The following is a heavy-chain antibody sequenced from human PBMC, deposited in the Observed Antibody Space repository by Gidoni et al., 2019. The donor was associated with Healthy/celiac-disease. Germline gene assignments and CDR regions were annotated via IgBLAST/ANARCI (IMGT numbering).Heavy chain of an antibody. V-gene: IGHV4-34*01. CDR3: ARGLGY. CDR2: INHSGST. J-gene: IGHJ4*02. CDR1: GGSFSGYS. Sequence: QVQLQPWGAGLSKPSETLSLTCAVYGGSFSGYSWSWIRQPPGQGLEWIGEINHSGSTNYNPSLKSRVTISVDTSKNQFSLKLSAVTAADTAVYYCARGLGYWGQGTLVTVSS.